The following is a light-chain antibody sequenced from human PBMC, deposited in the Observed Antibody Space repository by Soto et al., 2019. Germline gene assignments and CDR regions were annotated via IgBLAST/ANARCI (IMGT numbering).Light chain of an antibody. CDR3: QQYSDWLQT. CDR1: QSGSSN. J-gene: IGKJ1*01. V-gene: IGKV3-15*01. Sequence: GMKQYTATLSVSPGERAPLSCGASQSGSSNLAWYQQKPGQAPRLLIDGASTRATGIPARFSGSGSGTEFSLTISSLQSEDFAAYYCQQYSDWLQTFGQRTKV. CDR2: GAS.